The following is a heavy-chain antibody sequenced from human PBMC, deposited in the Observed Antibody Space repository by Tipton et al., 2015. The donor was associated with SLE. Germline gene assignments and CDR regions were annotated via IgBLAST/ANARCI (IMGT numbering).Heavy chain of an antibody. Sequence: TLSLTCTVSGGSISVYYWNWIRQAPGKGLEWIGYIYYSGNTNYNPSLKSRVTMSVDTSKNQFSLKLKSVTAADTAVYYCARSAGYGSSWAHFDYWGQGTLVTVSS. V-gene: IGHV4-59*01. CDR1: GGSISVYY. D-gene: IGHD6-13*01. CDR3: ARSAGYGSSWAHFDY. J-gene: IGHJ4*02. CDR2: IYYSGNT.